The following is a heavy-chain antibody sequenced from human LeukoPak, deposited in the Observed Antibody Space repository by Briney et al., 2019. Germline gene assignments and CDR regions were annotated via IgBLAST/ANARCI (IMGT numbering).Heavy chain of an antibody. Sequence: GASVKVSCKASGYTFTGYYMHWVRQAPGQGLEWMGWINPNSGGTNYAQKFQGRVTMTRDTSISTAYMELRRLRSDDTAVYYCARAGIYSSGSHYYDAFDIWGQGTMVTVSS. V-gene: IGHV1-2*02. D-gene: IGHD3-10*01. CDR2: INPNSGGT. J-gene: IGHJ3*02. CDR1: GYTFTGYY. CDR3: ARAGIYSSGSHYYDAFDI.